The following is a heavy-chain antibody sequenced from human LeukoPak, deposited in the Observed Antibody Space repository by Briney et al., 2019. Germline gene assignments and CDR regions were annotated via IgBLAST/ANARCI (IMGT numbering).Heavy chain of an antibody. Sequence: LSLTCTVSGNSISSGYYWGWIRQPPGKGLEWISYIHSRGSTTYYADSVKGRFTISRDNAKNSLFLQMNSLRVEDTAVYYCARDYPLAYGVPGEASSDYWGQGTLVTVSS. CDR3: ARDYPLAYGVPGEASSDY. J-gene: IGHJ4*02. D-gene: IGHD4-17*01. CDR2: IHSRGSTT. CDR1: GNSISSGYY. V-gene: IGHV3-11*01.